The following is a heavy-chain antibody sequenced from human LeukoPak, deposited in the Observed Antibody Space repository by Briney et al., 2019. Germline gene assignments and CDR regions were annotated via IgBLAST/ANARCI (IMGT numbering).Heavy chain of an antibody. CDR2: VSYSGRT. D-gene: IGHD1-1*01. Sequence: PSETLCLICIVSGTSLSGYYLTWVRQPPGKGPECIGYVSYSGRTNHNPSLKSRVTISADTSKNQFSLKLTSVTAADTAVYYCARHERGAENLDYWGQGTLVTVSS. CDR1: GTSLSGYY. CDR3: ARHERGAENLDY. J-gene: IGHJ4*02. V-gene: IGHV4-59*08.